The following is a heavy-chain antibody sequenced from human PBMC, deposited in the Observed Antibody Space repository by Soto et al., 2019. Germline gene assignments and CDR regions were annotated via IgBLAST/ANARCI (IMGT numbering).Heavy chain of an antibody. CDR3: ARSGSYGGGYFDY. CDR1: DGSSSDLGCC. CDR2: IYYSGST. Sequence: SQMLCVTWTVADGSSSDLGCCRTRINQPPGKGLEWIGSIYYSGSTYYNPSLKSRVTISVDKSKNQFSLKLSSVTAADTAVYYRARSGSYGGGYFDYWGQGTLVTVSS. V-gene: IGHV4-30-2*01. D-gene: IGHD1-26*01. J-gene: IGHJ4*02.